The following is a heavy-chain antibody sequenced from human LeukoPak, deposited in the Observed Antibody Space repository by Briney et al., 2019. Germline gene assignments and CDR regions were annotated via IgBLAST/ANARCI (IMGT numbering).Heavy chain of an antibody. J-gene: IGHJ4*02. CDR2: ISYDGSNK. Sequence: GGSLRLSCAASGFTFSSYGMHWVRQAPGKGLEWVAVISYDGSNKYYADSVKGRFTISRDNSKNTLYLQMNSLRAEDTAVYYCAKESGLRFGEFSLDYWGQGTLVTVSS. CDR1: GFTFSSYG. CDR3: AKESGLRFGEFSLDY. D-gene: IGHD3-10*01. V-gene: IGHV3-30*18.